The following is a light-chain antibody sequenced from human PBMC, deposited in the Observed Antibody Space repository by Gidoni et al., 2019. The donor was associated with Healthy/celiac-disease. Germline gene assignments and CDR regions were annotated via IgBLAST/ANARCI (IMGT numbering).Light chain of an antibody. CDR2: AAS. CDR3: QQSYSTRL. CDR1: QSISSY. V-gene: IGKV1-39*01. Sequence: DIQMTQSPSSLSASVGDRVTITCRASQSISSYFNWYQQKPGKAPKLLIYAASSLQSGVPSRFSGSGSGTDFTLTISSLQPEDFATYYCQQSYSTRLFGQGTKVEIK. J-gene: IGKJ1*01.